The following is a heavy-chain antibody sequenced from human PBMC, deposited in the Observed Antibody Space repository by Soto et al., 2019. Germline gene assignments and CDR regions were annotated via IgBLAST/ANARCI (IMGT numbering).Heavy chain of an antibody. CDR2: MNPNTGNT. D-gene: IGHD3-10*01. J-gene: IGHJ4*02. CDR1: GYTFTNFD. CDR3: ARLTMIRGVTFDY. Sequence: QVQLVQSGAEVKKPGASVKFSCKASGYTFTNFDIHWVRQASGQGLEWMGWMNPNTGNTDYAQKFQGRATMTRDTSITTAYMELSSLRSEDTAVYYCARLTMIRGVTFDYWGQGALVTVSS. V-gene: IGHV1-8*01.